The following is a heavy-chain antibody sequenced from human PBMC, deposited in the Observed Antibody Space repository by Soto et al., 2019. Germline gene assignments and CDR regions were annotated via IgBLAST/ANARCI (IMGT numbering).Heavy chain of an antibody. CDR3: ARVEWFGEAYGY. V-gene: IGHV1-18*01. CDR2: ISAYNENT. D-gene: IGHD3-10*01. J-gene: IGHJ4*02. CDR1: GYTFTSYG. Sequence: QVQLVQSGAEVKKPGASVKVSCKASGYTFTSYGITWVRQAPGQRPEWMGWISAYNENTKHAQKFQGRVTMTTDTSTSTAYMELRSLRSDDTAVYYCARVEWFGEAYGYWGQGTLVTVSS.